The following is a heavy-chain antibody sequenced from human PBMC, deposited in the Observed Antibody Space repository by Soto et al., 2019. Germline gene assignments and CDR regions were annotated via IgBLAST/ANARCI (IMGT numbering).Heavy chain of an antibody. J-gene: IGHJ3*02. D-gene: IGHD6-6*01. Sequence: GGSLRLSCAASGFTFSSYAMSWVRQAPGKGLEWVSAISGSGGSTYYADSVKGRFTISRDNSKNTLYLQMNSLRAEDTAVYYCAKVGGSSPGGSDAFDIWGQGTMVTVSS. CDR2: ISGSGGST. V-gene: IGHV3-23*01. CDR3: AKVGGSSPGGSDAFDI. CDR1: GFTFSSYA.